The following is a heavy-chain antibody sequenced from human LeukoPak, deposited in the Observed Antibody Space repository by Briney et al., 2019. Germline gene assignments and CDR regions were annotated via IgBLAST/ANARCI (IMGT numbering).Heavy chain of an antibody. CDR2: IHYSGST. J-gene: IGHJ4*02. CDR1: GGSISSYY. V-gene: IGHV4-59*01. CDR3: ARAYSIAAVFDY. D-gene: IGHD6-13*01. Sequence: SETLSLTCTVSGGSISSYYWSWIRQPPGKGLEWIGYIHYSGSTNYNPSLKSRVTMSVDTSKNQFSLNLNSVTAADTAMYYCARAYSIAAVFDYWGQGTLVTVSS.